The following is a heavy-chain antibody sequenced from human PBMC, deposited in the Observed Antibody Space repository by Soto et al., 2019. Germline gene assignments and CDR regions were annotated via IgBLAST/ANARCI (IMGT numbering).Heavy chain of an antibody. CDR2: ISGSGVST. J-gene: IGHJ4*02. CDR1: GFTFSSYA. CDR3: AKDRAGGDYGFDY. D-gene: IGHD4-17*01. V-gene: IGHV3-23*01. Sequence: EVQLLESGGGLVQPGGSLRLSCAASGFTFSSYAMSWVRQAPGKGLEWVSAISGSGVSTYYADSVKGRFTISRDNSKNTLYLQMNSLRAEDTAVYYCAKDRAGGDYGFDYWGQGTLVTVSS.